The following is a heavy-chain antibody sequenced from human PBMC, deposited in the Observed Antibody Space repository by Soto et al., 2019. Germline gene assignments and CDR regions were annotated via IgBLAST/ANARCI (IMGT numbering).Heavy chain of an antibody. D-gene: IGHD6-19*01. J-gene: IGHJ6*02. V-gene: IGHV1-2*02. CDR1: GYTFTGYY. CDR3: ASRSSGWYYYYYGMDV. CDR2: VNPNSGGT. Sequence: ASVKVSCKASGYTFTGYYIHWVRQAPGQGLEWMGWVNPNSGGTNYAQKFQGRVTMTRDTSISTAYMELSRLRSDDTAVYYCASRSSGWYYYYYGMDVWGQGTTVTVSS.